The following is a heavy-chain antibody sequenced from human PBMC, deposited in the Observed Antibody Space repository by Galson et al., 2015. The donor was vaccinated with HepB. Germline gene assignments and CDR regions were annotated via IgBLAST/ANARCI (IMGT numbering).Heavy chain of an antibody. D-gene: IGHD5-18*01. Sequence: ETLSLTCTVSGGSISSYYWSWIRQPPGKGLEWIGYIYYSGSTNYNPSLKSRVTISVDTSKNQFSLKLSSVTAADTAVYYCARHSGVDTAMVPTGGAFDIWGQGTMVTVSS. J-gene: IGHJ3*02. V-gene: IGHV4-59*08. CDR3: ARHSGVDTAMVPTGGAFDI. CDR2: IYYSGST. CDR1: GGSISSYY.